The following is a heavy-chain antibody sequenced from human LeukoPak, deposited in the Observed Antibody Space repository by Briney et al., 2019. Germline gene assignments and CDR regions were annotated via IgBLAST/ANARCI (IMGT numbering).Heavy chain of an antibody. J-gene: IGHJ4*02. CDR1: GGSISSSSYY. CDR2: IYYSGST. V-gene: IGHV4-39*01. CDR3: ARQGGQDYIDY. Sequence: PSETLSLTCTVSGGSISSSSYYWGWIRQPPGKGLEWIGSIYYSGSTYYNPSLKSRVTISVDTSKNQFSLKLSSVTAADTAVHYCARQGGQDYIDYWGQGTLVTVSS. D-gene: IGHD3-16*01.